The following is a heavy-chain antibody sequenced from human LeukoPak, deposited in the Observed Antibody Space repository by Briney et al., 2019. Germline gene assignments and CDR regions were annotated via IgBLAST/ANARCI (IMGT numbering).Heavy chain of an antibody. CDR3: AKDNGDSSGYSLLFDY. V-gene: IGHV3-33*06. Sequence: GGSLRLSCAASGFTFSSYGMHWVRQAPGKGLEWVAVIWYDGSNKYYADSVKGRFTISRDNSKNTLYLQMNSLRAEDTAVYYCAKDNGDSSGYSLLFDYWGQGTLVTVSS. J-gene: IGHJ4*02. D-gene: IGHD3-22*01. CDR1: GFTFSSYG. CDR2: IWYDGSNK.